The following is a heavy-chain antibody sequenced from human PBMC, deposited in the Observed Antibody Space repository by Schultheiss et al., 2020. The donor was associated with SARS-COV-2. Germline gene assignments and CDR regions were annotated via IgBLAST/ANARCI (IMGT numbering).Heavy chain of an antibody. CDR2: ISGSGGST. J-gene: IGHJ4*02. CDR3: ARAQPSGSYNY. V-gene: IGHV3-23*01. D-gene: IGHD1-26*01. Sequence: GGSLRLSCAASGFTFSSYGMHWVRQAPGKGLEWVSAISGSGGSTYYADSVKGRFTISRDNSKNTLYLQMNSLRAEDTAVYYCARAQPSGSYNYWGQGTLVTVSS. CDR1: GFTFSSYG.